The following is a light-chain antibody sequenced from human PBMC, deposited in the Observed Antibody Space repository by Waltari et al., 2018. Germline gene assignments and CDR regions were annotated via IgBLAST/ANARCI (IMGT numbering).Light chain of an antibody. Sequence: QSALTQPASVSGSPGQSITIPCTGTSSDIGGYNYVSWYQQHPGKAPKLMIDDVINRPAGVSNRFSGSKSGNTASLSISGLQTEDEADYYCSSYTSTGARLFGGGTKVTVL. CDR1: SSDIGGYNY. V-gene: IGLV2-14*03. J-gene: IGLJ2*01. CDR2: DVI. CDR3: SSYTSTGARL.